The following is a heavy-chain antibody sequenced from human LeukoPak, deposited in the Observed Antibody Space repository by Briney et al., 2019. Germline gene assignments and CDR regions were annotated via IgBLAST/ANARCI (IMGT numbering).Heavy chain of an antibody. V-gene: IGHV4-30-4*01. J-gene: IGHJ6*02. CDR1: GGSISSGDYY. CDR3: ARGQDYDFWSGYYYGMDV. Sequence: PSETLSLTCTVSGGSISSGDYYWSWIRQPPGKGLEWIGYIYYSGSTYYNPSLKSRVTISVDTSKNQFSLKLSSVTAADTAVYYCARGQDYDFWSGYYYGMDVWGQGTTVTVSS. CDR2: IYYSGST. D-gene: IGHD3-3*01.